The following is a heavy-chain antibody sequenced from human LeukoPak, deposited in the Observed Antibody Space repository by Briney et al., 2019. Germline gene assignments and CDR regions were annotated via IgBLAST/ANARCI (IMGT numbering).Heavy chain of an antibody. V-gene: IGHV1-18*01. J-gene: IGHJ4*02. CDR3: ARDQTYYDSSGYYPYYFDY. CDR1: GYTFTSYG. D-gene: IGHD3-22*01. CDR2: ISAYNGNT. Sequence: ASVKVSCKASGYTFTSYGISWVRQAPGQGLEWMGWISAYNGNTNYAQKLQGRVTMTTDTSTSTAYMELRSLRPDDTAVYDCARDQTYYDSSGYYPYYFDYWGQGTLVTVSS.